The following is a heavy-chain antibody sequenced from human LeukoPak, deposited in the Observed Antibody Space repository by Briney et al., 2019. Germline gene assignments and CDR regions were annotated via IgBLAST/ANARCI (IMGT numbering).Heavy chain of an antibody. Sequence: ASVKDSCKASGGTFSSYAISWVRQAPGQGLDWMGMIIPIFGTANYAQKFQGRVTIPADESTSTAYMELSSRRSENTAVYSCARGCTSCFWFDPWGQGTLVTVSS. CDR3: ARGCTSCFWFDP. CDR1: GGTFSSYA. J-gene: IGHJ5*02. V-gene: IGHV1-69*13. CDR2: IIPIFGTA. D-gene: IGHD2-2*01.